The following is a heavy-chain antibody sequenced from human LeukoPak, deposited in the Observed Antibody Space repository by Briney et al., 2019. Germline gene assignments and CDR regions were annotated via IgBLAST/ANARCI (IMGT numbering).Heavy chain of an antibody. D-gene: IGHD3-22*01. J-gene: IGHJ4*02. CDR3: ARARESSGYYPFDY. V-gene: IGHV4-59*11. CDR2: LYSTGST. Sequence: PSETLSLTCTVSGTSTSSHYWSWIRQPPGEGLEWIGYLYSTGSTSYNPSLKGRVTISVDTSKNQFSLKLSSVTAADTAVYYCARARESSGYYPFDYWGQGTLVTVSS. CDR1: GTSTSSHY.